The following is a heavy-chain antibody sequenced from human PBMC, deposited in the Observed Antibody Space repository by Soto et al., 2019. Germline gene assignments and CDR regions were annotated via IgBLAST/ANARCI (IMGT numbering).Heavy chain of an antibody. CDR1: GYTFTSYG. CDR3: ARYGSSSFYYYYGMDV. CDR2: ISAYNGNT. Sequence: QVQLVQSGAEVKKPGASVKVSCKASGYTFTSYGISWVRQAPGPGLEWMGWISAYNGNTNYAQKLQCRVTMTTDTSTSTAYMELRSLRSDDTAVYYCARYGSSSFYYYYGMDVWGQGTTVTVSS. J-gene: IGHJ6*02. D-gene: IGHD6-6*01. V-gene: IGHV1-18*01.